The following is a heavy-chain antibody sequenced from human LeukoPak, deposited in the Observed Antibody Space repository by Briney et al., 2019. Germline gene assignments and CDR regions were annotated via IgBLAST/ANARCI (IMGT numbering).Heavy chain of an antibody. CDR2: ISYDGSNK. V-gene: IGHV3-30-3*01. Sequence: QPGGSLRLSCAASGFTFSSYAMHWVRQAPDKGLEWVAVISYDGSNKYYADSVKGRFTISRDNSKNTLYLQMNSLRAEDTAVYYCARRRYYFDYWGQGTLVTVS. CDR3: ARRRYYFDY. CDR1: GFTFSSYA. J-gene: IGHJ4*02.